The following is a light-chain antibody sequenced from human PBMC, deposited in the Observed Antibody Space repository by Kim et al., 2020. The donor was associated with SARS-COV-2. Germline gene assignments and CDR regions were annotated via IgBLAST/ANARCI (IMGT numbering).Light chain of an antibody. CDR1: SSNTGAYYD. V-gene: IGLV1-40*01. Sequence: TVTISCTGSSSNTGAYYDVQWYQQLPGTAPKLLIYGNDNRPSGVPDRFSGSKSGISASLAITGLQAGDEADYYCQSYDNSLSAWVFGGGTKLTVL. CDR2: GND. CDR3: QSYDNSLSAWV. J-gene: IGLJ3*02.